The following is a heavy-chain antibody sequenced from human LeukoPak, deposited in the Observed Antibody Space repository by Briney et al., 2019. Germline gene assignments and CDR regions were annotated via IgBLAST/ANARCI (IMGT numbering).Heavy chain of an antibody. J-gene: IGHJ5*02. D-gene: IGHD2-2*01. CDR2: ISSSTSYI. CDR3: ARGPDCSSTSCYESWFDP. Sequence: GGSLRLSCAASGFTVSSSYMSWVRQAPGKGLEWVSSISSSTSYIYYADSVKGRFTISKDNAKNSLYLQMNSLRAEDTAVYYCARGPDCSSTSCYESWFDPWGQGTLVTVSS. V-gene: IGHV3-21*04. CDR1: GFTVSSSY.